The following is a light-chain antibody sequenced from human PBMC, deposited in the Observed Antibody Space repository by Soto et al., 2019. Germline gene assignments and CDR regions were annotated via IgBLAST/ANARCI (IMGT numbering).Light chain of an antibody. CDR2: YIS. CDR1: QSAGNF. V-gene: IGKV3D-15*01. J-gene: IGKJ5*01. CDR3: QQHNQWPIT. Sequence: EIVSTQSPATLSVSPGETASLSCRASQSAGNFLAWYQQKPGQAPRLLIYYISTRATGIPARFSGSGSGTELTLTINSLQSEDSAVYYCQQHNQWPITFGQGTRLAIK.